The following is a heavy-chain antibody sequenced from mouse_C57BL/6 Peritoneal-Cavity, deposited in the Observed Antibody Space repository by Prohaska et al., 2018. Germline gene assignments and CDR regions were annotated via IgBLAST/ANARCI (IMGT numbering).Heavy chain of an antibody. V-gene: IGHV1-19*01. CDR2: INLYNGGT. CDR3: ARVLGGKYDGYYLAWFAY. D-gene: IGHD2-3*01. Sequence: HGKSLELFGVINLYNGGTIYNQKFMCMATLSVDKSCSTAYMELNSLTSEDSAVYDCARVLGGKYDGYYLAWFAYWGKGTLVTVS. J-gene: IGHJ3*01.